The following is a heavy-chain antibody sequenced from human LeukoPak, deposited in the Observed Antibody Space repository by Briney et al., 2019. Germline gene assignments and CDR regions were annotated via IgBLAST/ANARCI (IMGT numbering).Heavy chain of an antibody. Sequence: SETLSLTCTVSGGSISSGSYYWSWIRQPAGKGLEWIGRIYTSGSTNYNPSLKSRVTISVDMSKNQFSLKLSSVTAADTAIYYCARDASRIQLWPLWGQGTLVTVSS. V-gene: IGHV4-61*02. J-gene: IGHJ4*02. CDR1: GGSISSGSYY. CDR3: ARDASRIQLWPL. D-gene: IGHD5-18*01. CDR2: IYTSGST.